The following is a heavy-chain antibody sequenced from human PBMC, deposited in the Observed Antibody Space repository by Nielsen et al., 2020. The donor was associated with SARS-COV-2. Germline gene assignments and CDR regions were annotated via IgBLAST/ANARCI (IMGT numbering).Heavy chain of an antibody. Sequence: GGSLRLSCAASGFTFSSYGMHWVRQAPGKGLVWVSRINSDGSSTTYADYVKGRFTISRDNAKNSLYLQMNSLRAEDTAVYYCARGYSSGWYVGDYWGQGTLVTVSS. V-gene: IGHV3-74*01. D-gene: IGHD6-19*01. CDR2: INSDGSST. J-gene: IGHJ4*02. CDR3: ARGYSSGWYVGDY. CDR1: GFTFSSYG.